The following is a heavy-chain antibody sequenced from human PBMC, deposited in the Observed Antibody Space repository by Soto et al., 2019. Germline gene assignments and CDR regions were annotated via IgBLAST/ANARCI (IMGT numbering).Heavy chain of an antibody. CDR2: IYYSGST. J-gene: IGHJ6*02. V-gene: IGHV4-61*01. CDR1: GGSVSSGSYY. CDR3: ARDRRVVVVAARYYYYGMDV. D-gene: IGHD2-15*01. Sequence: QVQLQESGPGLVKPSETLSLTCTVSGGSVSSGSYYWSWIRQPPGKGLEWIGYIYYSGSTNYNPSLKSRVTISVDTSKNQCSLKLSSVTAADTAVYYCARDRRVVVVAARYYYYGMDVWGQGTTVTVSS.